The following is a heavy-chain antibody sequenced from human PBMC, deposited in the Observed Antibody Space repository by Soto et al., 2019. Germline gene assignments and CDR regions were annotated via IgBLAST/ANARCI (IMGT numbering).Heavy chain of an antibody. V-gene: IGHV4-34*01. D-gene: IGHD3-16*02. CDR2: INHSGST. CDR3: ARSGYIWGSYRHSQSYYYYMDV. CDR1: GGSFSGYY. J-gene: IGHJ6*03. Sequence: SETLSLTCAVYGGSFSGYYWSWIRQPPGKGLEWIGDINHSGSTNYNPSLKSRVTISVDTSKNQFSLKLSSVTAADTAVYYCARSGYIWGSYRHSQSYYYYMDVWGKGTTVTVSS.